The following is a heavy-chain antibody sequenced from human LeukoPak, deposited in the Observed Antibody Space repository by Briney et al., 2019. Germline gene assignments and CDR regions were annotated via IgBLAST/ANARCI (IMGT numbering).Heavy chain of an antibody. Sequence: GASVKVSCKVSGYTLTELSMHWVRQAPGKGLEWMGGFDPEDGETIYAQKFQGRVTMTEGTSTDTAYMELSSLRSEDTAVYYCATGSSSGYLYYFDYWGQGTLVTVSS. V-gene: IGHV1-24*01. D-gene: IGHD3-22*01. CDR3: ATGSSSGYLYYFDY. CDR1: GYTLTELS. J-gene: IGHJ4*02. CDR2: FDPEDGET.